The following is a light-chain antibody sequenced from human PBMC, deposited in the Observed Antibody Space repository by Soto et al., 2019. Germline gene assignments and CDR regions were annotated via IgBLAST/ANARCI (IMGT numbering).Light chain of an antibody. J-gene: IGKJ4*01. CDR2: SAS. CDR3: QQYGSSPPLT. CDR1: QSVSSSY. Sequence: EFVLTQSPGTLSLSPGERATLSCWASQSVSSSYLAWYQQKPGQAPRILIYSASTRATGIPDRFSGSGSGTDFTLTISRLEPEDFAVYYCQQYGSSPPLTFGGGTKVEIK. V-gene: IGKV3-20*01.